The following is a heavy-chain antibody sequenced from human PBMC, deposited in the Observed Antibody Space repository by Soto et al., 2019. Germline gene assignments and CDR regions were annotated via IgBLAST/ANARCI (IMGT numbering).Heavy chain of an antibody. D-gene: IGHD6-13*01. CDR3: ARGSRQGIAAAGTSLGYNWFAP. V-gene: IGHV1-2*04. CDR2: INPNSGGT. CDR1: GYTFTGYY. Sequence: ASVKVSCKASGYTFTGYYMHWVRQAPGQGLEWMGWINPNSGGTNYAQKFQGWVTMTRDTSISTAYMELSRLRSDDTAVYYCARGSRQGIAAAGTSLGYNWFAPWGQGTLVTVS. J-gene: IGHJ5*02.